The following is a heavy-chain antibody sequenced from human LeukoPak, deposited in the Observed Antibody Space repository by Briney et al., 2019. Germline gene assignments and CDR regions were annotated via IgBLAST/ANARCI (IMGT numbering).Heavy chain of an antibody. V-gene: IGHV1-69*06. CDR1: GGTFSSYA. CDR2: IIPIFGTA. J-gene: IGHJ5*02. CDR3: ARGEVYYDILAGYVYNWFDP. D-gene: IGHD3-9*01. Sequence: ASVKVSCKASGGTFSSYAISWVRQAPGQGLEWMGGIIPIFGTANYAQKFQGRVTITADRSTSTAYMELSSLRSEDTAVYYCARGEVYYDILAGYVYNWFDPWGQGTLVTVSS.